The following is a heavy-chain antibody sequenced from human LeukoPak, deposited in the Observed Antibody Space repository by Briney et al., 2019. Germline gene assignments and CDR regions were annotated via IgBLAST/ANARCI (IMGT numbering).Heavy chain of an antibody. CDR3: ARETYYYDSSGYSY. CDR2: INTNTGNP. CDR1: GYTFTSYA. V-gene: IGHV7-4-1*02. J-gene: IGHJ4*02. Sequence: EASVKVSCTASGYTFTSYAMNWVRQAPGQGLEWMGWINTNTGNPTYAQGFTGRFVFSLDTSVSTAYLQISSLKAEDTAVYYCARETYYYDSSGYSYWGQGTLVTVSS. D-gene: IGHD3-22*01.